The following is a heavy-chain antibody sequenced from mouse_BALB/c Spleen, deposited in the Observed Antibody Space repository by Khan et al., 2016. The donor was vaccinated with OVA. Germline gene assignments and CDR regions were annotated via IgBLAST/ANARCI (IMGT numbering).Heavy chain of an antibody. D-gene: IGHD2-2*01. CDR2: IYPGNINT. V-gene: IGHV1S56*01. Sequence: QVQLKESGPELVKPGASVRISCKASGYTFTDYYINWMKQRPGQGLEWIGWIYPGNINTKYNEKFEDKATLTADKSSTTAYMQLSSLTSEDSAVYCCAMAGYYGNDRAWFAYWGQGTLVNVPA. CDR3: AMAGYYGNDRAWFAY. J-gene: IGHJ3*01. CDR1: GYTFTDYY.